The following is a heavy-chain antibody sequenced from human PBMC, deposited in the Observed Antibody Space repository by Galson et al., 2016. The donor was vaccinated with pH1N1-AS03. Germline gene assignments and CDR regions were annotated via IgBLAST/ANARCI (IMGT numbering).Heavy chain of an antibody. Sequence: SLRLSCAASGFTFSSYTLKWVRQSPGKGLEWVSSISSSSSHIYYADSVKGRFTISRDNARKSLYLQMDSLRAEDTALYYCAKARVRREGDRENHFDYWGQGTLVTVSS. D-gene: IGHD5-24*01. V-gene: IGHV3-21*04. CDR2: ISSSSSHI. CDR1: GFTFSSYT. J-gene: IGHJ4*02. CDR3: AKARVRREGDRENHFDY.